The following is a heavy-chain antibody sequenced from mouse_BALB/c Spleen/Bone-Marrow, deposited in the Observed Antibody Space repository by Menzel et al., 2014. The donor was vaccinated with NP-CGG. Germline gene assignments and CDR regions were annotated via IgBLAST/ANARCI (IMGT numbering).Heavy chain of an antibody. J-gene: IGHJ2*01. V-gene: IGHV14-3*02. Sequence: VQLQQSGAELVKPGASVKLSCTASGFNIKDTYMHWVKQRPEQGLEWIGRIDPANGNTKYDPKFQGKATITADTSSNTAYLQISSLTSEDTAVYYCATYYYGYYFDYWGQGTTLTVSS. CDR1: GFNIKDTY. CDR3: ATYYYGYYFDY. D-gene: IGHD1-2*01. CDR2: IDPANGNT.